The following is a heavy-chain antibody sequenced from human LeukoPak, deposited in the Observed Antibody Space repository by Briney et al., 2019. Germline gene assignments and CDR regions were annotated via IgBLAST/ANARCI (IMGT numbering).Heavy chain of an antibody. Sequence: SETLSLTCTVSGGSISSGDYYWSWIRQPPGKGLEWIGYIYYSGSTYYNPSLKSRVTISVDTSKNQFSLKLSSVTAADTAVYYCALSGSLGSYYYYGMDVWGQGTTVTVSS. J-gene: IGHJ6*02. CDR3: ALSGSLGSYYYYGMDV. V-gene: IGHV4-30-4*01. D-gene: IGHD3-3*01. CDR1: GGSISSGDYY. CDR2: IYYSGST.